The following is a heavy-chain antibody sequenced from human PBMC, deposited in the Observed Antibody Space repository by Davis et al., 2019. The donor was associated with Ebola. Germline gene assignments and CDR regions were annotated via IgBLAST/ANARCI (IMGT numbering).Heavy chain of an antibody. Sequence: GSLRLSCAASGFTFSSYSMNWVRQAPGKGLEWVSYISSSSSTIYYSDSEKGRFTITRDNAKNSLFLQMNSLRDEDTAVYYCARDLARDYYDSSGYYYRVECYGMDVWGQGTTVTVSS. V-gene: IGHV3-48*02. CDR2: ISSSSSTI. CDR3: ARDLARDYYDSSGYYYRVECYGMDV. CDR1: GFTFSSYS. D-gene: IGHD3-22*01. J-gene: IGHJ6*02.